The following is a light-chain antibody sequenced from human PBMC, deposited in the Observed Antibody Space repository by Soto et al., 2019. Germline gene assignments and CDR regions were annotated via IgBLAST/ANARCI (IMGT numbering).Light chain of an antibody. V-gene: IGKV3-11*01. CDR3: QQYNNWHPWT. J-gene: IGKJ1*01. Sequence: EILFTQSPATLSLSPGERATLSCRASQSVSSYLACYQQRPGQAPRPLIYDASNRATGIPARFSGSGSGADFILTISSLQSEDFAFYYCQQYNNWHPWTFGQGTKVDIK. CDR2: DAS. CDR1: QSVSSY.